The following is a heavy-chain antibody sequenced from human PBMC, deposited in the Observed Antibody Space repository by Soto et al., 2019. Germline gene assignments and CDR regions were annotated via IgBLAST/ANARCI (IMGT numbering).Heavy chain of an antibody. V-gene: IGHV1-18*01. D-gene: IGHD3-3*01. Sequence: VASVKVSFKTSGYTFNTYGINWVRQAPGQGLELMGWISAYDGKTTYAEKFQGRVTMTTDTSTGTAYMELRSLRSDDTAIYYCARDPHEFWTSYWFDPWGQGTPVTVSS. CDR1: GYTFNTYG. J-gene: IGHJ5*02. CDR3: ARDPHEFWTSYWFDP. CDR2: ISAYDGKT.